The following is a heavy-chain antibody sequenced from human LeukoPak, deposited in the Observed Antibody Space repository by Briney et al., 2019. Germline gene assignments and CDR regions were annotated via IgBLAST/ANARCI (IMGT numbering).Heavy chain of an antibody. D-gene: IGHD1-1*01. J-gene: IGHJ3*02. CDR2: IYTSGST. V-gene: IGHV4-4*07. CDR3: ARGTSDWKDAFDI. Sequence: SETLSLTCTVSGXSISSYSWSWIRQPAGKGLEWIGRIYTSGSTSYSPSLKSRVTMSVDTSNNQFSLKLSSVTAADTAVYYCARGTSDWKDAFDIWGQGTMVTVSP. CDR1: GXSISSYS.